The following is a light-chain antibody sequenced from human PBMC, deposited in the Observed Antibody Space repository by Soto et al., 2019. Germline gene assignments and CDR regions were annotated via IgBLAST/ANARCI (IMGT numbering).Light chain of an antibody. CDR1: QSTSSW. CDR2: KAS. Sequence: DIQLTQSPSTLSASVGDRVTITCRASQSTSSWLAWYQQKPGKAPKLLIYKASTLKSGVPSRFSGSGSGTEFTLTISSLQPDDFATYYCQHYNSYSEAFDQGTKVDIK. V-gene: IGKV1-5*03. CDR3: QHYNSYSEA. J-gene: IGKJ1*01.